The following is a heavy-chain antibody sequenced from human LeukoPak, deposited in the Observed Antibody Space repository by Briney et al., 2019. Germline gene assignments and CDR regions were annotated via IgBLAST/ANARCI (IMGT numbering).Heavy chain of an antibody. CDR2: INHSGST. D-gene: IGHD3-10*01. CDR3: ATIDYGSGSYYNDY. CDR1: GGSFSGYY. Sequence: PSETLSLTCAVYGGSFSGYYWSWIRQPPGKRLEWIGEINHSGSTNYNPSLKSRVAISVDTSKNQFSLKLSSVTAADTAVYYCATIDYGSGSYYNDYWGQGALVTVSS. J-gene: IGHJ4*02. V-gene: IGHV4-34*01.